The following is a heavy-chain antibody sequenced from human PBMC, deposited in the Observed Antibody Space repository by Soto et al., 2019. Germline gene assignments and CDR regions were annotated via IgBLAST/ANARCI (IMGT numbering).Heavy chain of an antibody. J-gene: IGHJ5*02. CDR2: IYYSGST. CDR3: ARHLLLYYYDSSGYPTLGWFDP. D-gene: IGHD3-22*01. Sequence: SETLSLTCTVSGGSISSSSYYWGWIRQPPGKGLEWIGSIYYSGSTYYNPSLKSRVTISVDTSKNQFSLKLSSVTAADTAVYYCARHLLLYYYDSSGYPTLGWFDPWGQGTLVTVSS. CDR1: GGSISSSSYY. V-gene: IGHV4-39*01.